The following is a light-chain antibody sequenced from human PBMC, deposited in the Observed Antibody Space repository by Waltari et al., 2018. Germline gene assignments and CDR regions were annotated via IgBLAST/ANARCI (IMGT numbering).Light chain of an antibody. V-gene: IGKV4-1*01. CDR3: QQYYSTPPS. CDR2: WAS. J-gene: IGKJ4*01. Sequence: DIVMTQSPDSLAVSLGERANIDCKSSQSILYSPNNKNYLAWYQRKPGQPPKLLIYWASTRESGVPDRFSGSGSGTDFTLTISSLQAEDVAVYYCQQYYSTPPSFGGGTKVEIK. CDR1: QSILYSPNNKNY.